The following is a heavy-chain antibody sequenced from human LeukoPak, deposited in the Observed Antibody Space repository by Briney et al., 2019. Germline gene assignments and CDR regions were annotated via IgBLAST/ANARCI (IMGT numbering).Heavy chain of an antibody. Sequence: GGSLRLSCAASGFTFSSFWMSWVRQAPGKGLEWVANIKQDGSEKYFVDSVKGRFAISRDNAKNSLYLQMNSLRAEDTAVFYCATVSYFYGMDVWGQGTTVTVSS. CDR2: IKQDGSEK. CDR3: ATVSYFYGMDV. CDR1: GFTFSSFW. J-gene: IGHJ6*02. V-gene: IGHV3-7*01.